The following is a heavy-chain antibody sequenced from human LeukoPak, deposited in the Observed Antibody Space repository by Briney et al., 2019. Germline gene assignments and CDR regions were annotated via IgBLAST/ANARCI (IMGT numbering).Heavy chain of an antibody. V-gene: IGHV3-30*18. CDR2: ITYDGRKT. CDR1: GFTFSSYG. J-gene: IGHJ6*02. Sequence: GGSLRLSCAASGFTFSSYGVVWVRQAPGKGLEWVAAITYDGRKTYYADSVKGRFTISRDNSKNTLYLQMNSLRADDTAVYYCAKVANYGDPRYYGMDVWGQGTTVTVSS. D-gene: IGHD4-17*01. CDR3: AKVANYGDPRYYGMDV.